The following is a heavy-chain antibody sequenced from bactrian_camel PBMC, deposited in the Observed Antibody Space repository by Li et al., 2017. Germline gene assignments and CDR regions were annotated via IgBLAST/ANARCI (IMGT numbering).Heavy chain of an antibody. CDR3: AAGESEGSSCFDDAY. CDR1: GRTYSKWC. Sequence: HVQLVESGGGSVQAGGSLRLSCAASGRTYSKWCMGWFRQVPGKEREGIATIDSSGSTAYADSLKGRFTISQDRAKNTVYLKMSRVKPEDSAMYYCAAGESEGSSCFDDAYWGQGTQVTVS. D-gene: IGHD2*01. CDR2: IDSSGST. V-gene: IGHV3S57*01. J-gene: IGHJ4*01.